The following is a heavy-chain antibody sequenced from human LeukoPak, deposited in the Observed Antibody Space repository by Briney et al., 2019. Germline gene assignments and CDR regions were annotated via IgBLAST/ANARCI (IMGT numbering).Heavy chain of an antibody. CDR3: ARDQPHRYCSSTSCYTPDAFDI. Sequence: ASVKVSCKASGGTFSSYAISWVRQAPGQGLEWMGGIIPIFGTANYAQKFQGRVTITTDESTSTAYMELSSLRSEDTAVYYCARDQPHRYCSSTSCYTPDAFDIWGQGTMVTVSS. CDR1: GGTFSSYA. CDR2: IIPIFGTA. D-gene: IGHD2-2*02. V-gene: IGHV1-69*05. J-gene: IGHJ3*02.